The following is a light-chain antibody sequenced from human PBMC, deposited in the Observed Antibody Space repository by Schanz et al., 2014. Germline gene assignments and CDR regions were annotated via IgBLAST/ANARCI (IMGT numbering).Light chain of an antibody. CDR3: QSYDSSLSGYV. CDR1: SSNIGAGYD. J-gene: IGLJ1*01. V-gene: IGLV1-40*01. CDR2: GNS. Sequence: QSVLTQPPSVSGAPGQRVTISCTGSSSNIGAGYDVHWYQQLPGTAPKLLIYGNSNRPSGGPGRFSGSRSGTSASLAITGLQAEDEADYYCQSYDSSLSGYVFGTGTKVTV.